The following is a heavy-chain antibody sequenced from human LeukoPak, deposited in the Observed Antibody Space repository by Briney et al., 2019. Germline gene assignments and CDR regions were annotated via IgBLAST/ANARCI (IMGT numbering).Heavy chain of an antibody. J-gene: IGHJ6*02. V-gene: IGHV3-74*01. CDR3: AKDWGYCSSTSCYAIYYYYGMDV. D-gene: IGHD2-2*01. Sequence: GGSLRLSCAVSGFTFRTYWMHWVRQVPGEGLVWVSRINEDGSITNYADSVKGRFTISRDNSKNTLYLQMNSLRAEDTAVYYCAKDWGYCSSTSCYAIYYYYGMDVWGQGTTVTVSS. CDR1: GFTFRTYW. CDR2: INEDGSIT.